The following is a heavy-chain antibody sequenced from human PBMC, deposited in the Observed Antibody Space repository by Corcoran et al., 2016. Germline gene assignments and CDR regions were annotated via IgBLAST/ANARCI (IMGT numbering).Heavy chain of an antibody. CDR1: GFTFSSYD. J-gene: IGHJ4*02. CDR3: ARSTVTKDALDY. Sequence: EVQLVESGGGLVQPGGSLRLSCAASGFTFSSYDMHWVRQATGKGLEWVSAIGTAGDTYYPGSVKGRFTISRENAKHSLYLQMNSLRAEDTAVYYCARSTVTKDALDYWGQGTLVTVSS. D-gene: IGHD4-17*01. V-gene: IGHV3-13*01. CDR2: IGTAGDT.